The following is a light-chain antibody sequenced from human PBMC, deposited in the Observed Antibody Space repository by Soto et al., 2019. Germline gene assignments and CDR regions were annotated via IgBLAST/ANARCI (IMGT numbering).Light chain of an antibody. CDR1: SSDIGAYNR. CDR3: GSFTSSNTYV. J-gene: IGLJ1*01. Sequence: QSVLTQPPSVSGSPGQSVAISCTGTSSDIGAYNRVSWYQQPPGTAPKLMIYDVNNRPSGVPDRFSGSKSGNTASLTISGLQADDEADYYCGSFTSSNTYVFGTGTKLTVL. CDR2: DVN. V-gene: IGLV2-18*02.